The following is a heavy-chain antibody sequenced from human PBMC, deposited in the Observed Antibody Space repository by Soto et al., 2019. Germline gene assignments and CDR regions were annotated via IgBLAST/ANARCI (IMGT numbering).Heavy chain of an antibody. D-gene: IGHD6-19*01. CDR3: AKGDRSTGWSP. V-gene: IGHV3-23*01. CDR2: ISASAADT. J-gene: IGHJ5*02. Sequence: EVQLLESGGGLVQPGGSLRLSCAGSGFTFSSYAMSWVRQAPGTGLDWVSAISASAADTDYANSVKGRFAISRANSEVTLYLQRNSLRVEDTGIYYCAKGDRSTGWSPLGQGTQVTVSS. CDR1: GFTFSSYA.